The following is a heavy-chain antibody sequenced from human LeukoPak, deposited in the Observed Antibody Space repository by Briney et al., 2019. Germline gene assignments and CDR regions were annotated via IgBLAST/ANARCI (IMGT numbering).Heavy chain of an antibody. CDR2: INHSGST. CDR3: ARDLPDDSSGALVNY. CDR1: GGSFSGYY. V-gene: IGHV4-34*01. Sequence: SETLSLTCAVYGGSFSGYYWSWIRQPPGKGLEWIGEINHSGSTNYNPSLKSRVTISVDTSKNQFSLKLSSVTAADTAVYYCARDLPDDSSGALVNYWGQGTLVTVSS. J-gene: IGHJ4*02. D-gene: IGHD3-22*01.